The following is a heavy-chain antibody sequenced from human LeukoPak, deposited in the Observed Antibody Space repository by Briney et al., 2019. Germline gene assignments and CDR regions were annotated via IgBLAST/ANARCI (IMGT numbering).Heavy chain of an antibody. Sequence: GGSLRLSCAASGFTFSTFAMIWVRQPPGKGLEWVSSIFPSGGEIHYADSVRGRFTISRDNSKNTLSLQMNDLRVDDTAVYYCAKDTKWQLNAYYIDYWGQGTLVTVSS. V-gene: IGHV3-23*01. J-gene: IGHJ4*02. CDR3: AKDTKWQLNAYYIDY. CDR1: GFTFSTFA. CDR2: IFPSGGEI. D-gene: IGHD5-12*01.